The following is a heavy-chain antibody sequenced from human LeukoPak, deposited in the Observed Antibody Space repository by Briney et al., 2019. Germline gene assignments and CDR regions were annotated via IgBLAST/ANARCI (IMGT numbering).Heavy chain of an antibody. Sequence: ASVKLSCKPSGYTFNTYAMNWVRPAPGQRLGWMGWINTDTGKPTYAQGFTRRFVFSLDTSVSTAYLQISRLQAEDTAVYYCARGKYYDTWSGHRYYYMDVWGKGTTVTVSS. J-gene: IGHJ6*03. D-gene: IGHD3-3*01. CDR2: INTDTGKP. CDR1: GYTFNTYA. CDR3: ARGKYYDTWSGHRYYYMDV. V-gene: IGHV7-4-1*02.